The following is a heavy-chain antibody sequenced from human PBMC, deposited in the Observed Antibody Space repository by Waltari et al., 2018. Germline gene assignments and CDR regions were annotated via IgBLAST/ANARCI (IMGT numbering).Heavy chain of an antibody. D-gene: IGHD2-2*01. CDR3: ARKTSALYFDY. Sequence: QVQLVESGGGVVQPGRSLRLSCAASGFSFSSYGMHWVRQAPGKGLEWVGVIWFDGSNKYYADAVKGRFTISRDNSKNTLYLQMNSLRAEDTAVYYCARKTSALYFDYCGQGALVTVSS. J-gene: IGHJ4*02. V-gene: IGHV3-33*08. CDR1: GFSFSSYG. CDR2: IWFDGSNK.